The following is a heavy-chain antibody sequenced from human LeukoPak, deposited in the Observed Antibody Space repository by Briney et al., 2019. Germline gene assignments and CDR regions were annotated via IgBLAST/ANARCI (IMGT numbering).Heavy chain of an antibody. CDR3: AKSWNYYDSSGDDALDI. CDR2: ISGSGIST. Sequence: GGSLRLSCAASGFTFRTYSMNWVRQAPGKGLEWVSGISGSGISTYYADSVKGRFTISRDNSKNMLYLQMNSLRVEDTAVYYCAKSWNYYDSSGDDALDIWGQGTMVTVSS. CDR1: GFTFRTYS. D-gene: IGHD3-22*01. V-gene: IGHV3-23*01. J-gene: IGHJ3*02.